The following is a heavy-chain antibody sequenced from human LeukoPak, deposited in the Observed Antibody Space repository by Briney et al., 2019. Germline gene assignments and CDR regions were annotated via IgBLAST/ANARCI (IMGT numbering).Heavy chain of an antibody. CDR3: ARQVRGVIQDPPGSFDP. V-gene: IGHV4-61*10. CDR1: GGSISSGDYY. Sequence: SETLSLTCTVSGGSISSGDYYWSWIRQPAGKGLEWIGYIYYSGSTNYNPSLKSRVTISVDTSKNQFSLKLSSVTAADTAVYYCARQVRGVIQDPPGSFDPWGQGTLVTVSS. D-gene: IGHD3-10*01. CDR2: IYYSGST. J-gene: IGHJ5*02.